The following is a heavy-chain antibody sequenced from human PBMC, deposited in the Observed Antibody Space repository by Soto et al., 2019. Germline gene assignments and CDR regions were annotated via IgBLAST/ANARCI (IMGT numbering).Heavy chain of an antibody. Sequence: GSLRLSCAVSGFTFSNYRISWVRQAPGKGLEWVSAISPSGGNTYYADSVKGRFTISRDNSKNTLYLQMNSLRAEDTAVYSCARDRKVRGSSWFDPWGQGTLVTVSS. CDR3: ARDRKVRGSSWFDP. J-gene: IGHJ5*02. CDR2: ISPSGGNT. CDR1: GFTFSNYR. V-gene: IGHV3-23*01. D-gene: IGHD6-13*01.